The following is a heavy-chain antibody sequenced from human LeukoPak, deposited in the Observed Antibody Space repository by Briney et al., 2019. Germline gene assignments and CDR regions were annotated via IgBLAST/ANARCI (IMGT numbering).Heavy chain of an antibody. CDR1: GGSISSGAYY. V-gene: IGHV4-30-2*01. CDR3: ARERDGTAAFDI. CDR2: IYHSGST. D-gene: IGHD1-1*01. J-gene: IGHJ3*02. Sequence: SQTLSLTCTVSGGSISSGAYYWSWIRQPPGKGLEWIGYIYHSGSTYYNTSLKSRVTISVDRSKNQFSLKLSSVSAADTAVYYCARERDGTAAFDIWGQGTMVTVSS.